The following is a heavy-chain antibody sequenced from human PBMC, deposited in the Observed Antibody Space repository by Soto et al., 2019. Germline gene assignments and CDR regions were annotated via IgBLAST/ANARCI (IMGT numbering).Heavy chain of an antibody. CDR1: GGTFSSYA. Sequence: QVQLVQSGAEVKKPGSSVKVSCKASGGTFSSYAISWVRQDPGQGLEWMGGIIPIFGTANYAQKFQGRVTITADESTSTAYMELSSLRSEDTAVYYCARCPFQQLVRGGWFDPWGQGTLVTVSS. J-gene: IGHJ5*02. V-gene: IGHV1-69*01. CDR3: ARCPFQQLVRGGWFDP. D-gene: IGHD6-13*01. CDR2: IIPIFGTA.